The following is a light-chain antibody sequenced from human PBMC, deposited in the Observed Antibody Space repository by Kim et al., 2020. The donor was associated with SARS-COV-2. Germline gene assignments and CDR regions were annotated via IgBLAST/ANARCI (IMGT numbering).Light chain of an antibody. J-gene: IGKJ5*01. V-gene: IGKV3-11*01. CDR1: QSVSSY. CDR2: DVS. CDR3: QQRSNLIT. Sequence: EIVLTQSPGTLSLSPGERATLSCRASQSVSSYLGWYQQKPGQARRLLICDVSSRATGIPARFSGSGSGTDFTLTISSLEPEDFAVYYCQQRSNLITFGQGTQLEIK.